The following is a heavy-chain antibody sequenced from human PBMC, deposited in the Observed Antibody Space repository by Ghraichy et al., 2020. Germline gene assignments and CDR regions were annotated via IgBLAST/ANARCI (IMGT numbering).Heavy chain of an antibody. D-gene: IGHD1-14*01. CDR3: ARTSKPTPCFDY. CDR1: GGSISSGAYY. J-gene: IGHJ4*02. CDR2: IYYSGST. V-gene: IGHV4-31*03. Sequence: SETLSLTCTVSGGSISSGAYYWSWIRQHPGKGLEWIGYIYYSGSTYYNPALKSRVTISVDTSKNQFSLKLSSVTVADTAVYYCARTSKPTPCFDYWGQRTLLTVSS.